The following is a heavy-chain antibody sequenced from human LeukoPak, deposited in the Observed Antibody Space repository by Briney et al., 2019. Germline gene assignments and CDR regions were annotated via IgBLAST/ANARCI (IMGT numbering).Heavy chain of an antibody. Sequence: ASVKVSCKASGYTFIIYTIHWVRQAPGQRLEWMGWINAGNGNIRYSQQFQGRITITRDTSASTAYMELSGLRSEDTAVYYCARTSRSWNEDYDALDIWGQGTTVTVSS. CDR1: GYTFIIYT. CDR2: INAGNGNI. CDR3: ARTSRSWNEDYDALDI. J-gene: IGHJ3*02. V-gene: IGHV1-3*01. D-gene: IGHD6-13*01.